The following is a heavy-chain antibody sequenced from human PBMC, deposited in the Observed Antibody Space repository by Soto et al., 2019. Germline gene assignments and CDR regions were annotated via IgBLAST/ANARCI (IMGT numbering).Heavy chain of an antibody. CDR2: ISGSGGST. CDR3: ANPDAESYYYHGMDV. J-gene: IGHJ6*02. CDR1: GCNVSSYA. Sequence: GRSLRSSCAASGCNVSSYAMSWVRQAPGKGLEWVSAISGSGGSTYYADSVKGRFTISRDNSKNTPYLQMNSLRAEDTAVYYCANPDAESYYYHGMDVWGQGTTVTVSS. V-gene: IGHV3-23*01.